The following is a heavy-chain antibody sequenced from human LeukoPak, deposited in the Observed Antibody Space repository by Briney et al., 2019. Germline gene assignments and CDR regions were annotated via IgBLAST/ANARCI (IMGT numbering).Heavy chain of an antibody. CDR2: IYTSGST. Sequence: SQTLSLTCTVSGGSLSSGSYYWSWIRQPAGKGLEWIGRIYTSGSTNYNPSLKSRVTISVDTSKNQFSLKLSSVTAADTAVYYCARVNGDYTFYYMDVWGKGTTVTVSS. J-gene: IGHJ6*03. CDR1: GGSLSSGSYY. CDR3: ARVNGDYTFYYMDV. D-gene: IGHD4-17*01. V-gene: IGHV4-61*02.